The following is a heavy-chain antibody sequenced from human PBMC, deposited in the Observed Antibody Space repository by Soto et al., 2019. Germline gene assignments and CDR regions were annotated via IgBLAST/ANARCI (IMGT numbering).Heavy chain of an antibody. CDR1: GGTFSSYT. J-gene: IGHJ4*02. Sequence: GASVKVSCKASGGTFSSYTISWVRQAPGQGLEWMGRIIPILGIANYAQKFQGRVTITADKSTSTAYMELSSLRSEDTAVYYCAREAIVVVPAAYFDYWGQGTLVTVSS. V-gene: IGHV1-69*04. CDR2: IIPILGIA. D-gene: IGHD2-2*01. CDR3: AREAIVVVPAAYFDY.